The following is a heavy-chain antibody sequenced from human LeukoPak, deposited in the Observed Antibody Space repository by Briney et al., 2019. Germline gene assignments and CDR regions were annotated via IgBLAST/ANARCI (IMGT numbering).Heavy chain of an antibody. CDR2: INSDGSST. CDR1: GFTFSSYW. J-gene: IGHJ4*01. Sequence: GGSLRLSCAASGFTFSSYWMHWVRQAPGKGLMWVSRINSDGSSTSYADSVKGRFTISRDNAKNALYLQMNSLRAEDTAVYYCARDRDGYNSFDDWGHGTLVTVSS. V-gene: IGHV3-74*01. CDR3: ARDRDGYNSFDD. D-gene: IGHD5-24*01.